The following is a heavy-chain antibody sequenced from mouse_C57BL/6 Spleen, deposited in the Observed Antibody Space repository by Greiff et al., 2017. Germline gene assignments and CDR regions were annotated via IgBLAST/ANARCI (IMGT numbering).Heavy chain of an antibody. CDR2: ISSGSSTI. CDR3: ARNYGSSYVYYYAMDY. Sequence: DVQLVESGGGLVKPGGSLKLSCAASGFTFSDYGMHWVRQAPEKGLEWVAYISSGSSTIYYADTVKGRFTISRDNAKNTLFLQMTSLRSEDTAMYYCARNYGSSYVYYYAMDYWGQGTSVTVSS. D-gene: IGHD1-1*01. V-gene: IGHV5-17*01. J-gene: IGHJ4*01. CDR1: GFTFSDYG.